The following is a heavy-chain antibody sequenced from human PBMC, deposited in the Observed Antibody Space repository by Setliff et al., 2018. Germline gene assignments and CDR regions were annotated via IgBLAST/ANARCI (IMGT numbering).Heavy chain of an antibody. CDR3: ARALGGNYFDY. V-gene: IGHV3-11*01. D-gene: IGHD2-15*01. CDR1: GFTFSDHY. J-gene: IGHJ4*02. Sequence: PGGSLRLSCAASGFTFSDHYMTWIRQAPGKGLEWVSYISSSGRLTLYADSVRGRFSISRDNIKDSLYLQMNSLRSEDTAVYYCARALGGNYFDYWGPGILVTVSS. CDR2: ISSSGRLT.